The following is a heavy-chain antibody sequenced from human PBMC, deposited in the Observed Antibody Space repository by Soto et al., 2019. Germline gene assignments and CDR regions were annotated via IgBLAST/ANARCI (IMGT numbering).Heavy chain of an antibody. D-gene: IGHD2-8*02. CDR1: GFTFSSYA. J-gene: IGHJ4*02. Sequence: EVQLLESGGGLVQPGGSLRLSCVASGFTFSSYALHWVRQAPGRGLEWVSSITGSGVSPYYADSVEGRFNIARDNSKNTLYLQMNSLRAEDTAVYYCAKPGDTGGYASRRYFAHWGRGTLVTVSS. V-gene: IGHV3-23*01. CDR2: ITGSGVSP. CDR3: AKPGDTGGYASRRYFAH.